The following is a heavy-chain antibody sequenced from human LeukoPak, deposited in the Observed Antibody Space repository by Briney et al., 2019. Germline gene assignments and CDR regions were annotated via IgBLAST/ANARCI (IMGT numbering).Heavy chain of an antibody. V-gene: IGHV1-18*01. CDR1: GYTLNTYG. CDR2: ISAFNGNT. CDR3: ATGVRWDFDY. J-gene: IGHJ4*02. Sequence: SVNVSCKASGYTLNTYGINWVRQAPGQGLEWMGWISAFNGNTNYAQKLQDRVTMTTDTPTSTAYKEVRSLRSDDTAVYFCATGVRWDFDYWGQGALVTVSS. D-gene: IGHD4-23*01.